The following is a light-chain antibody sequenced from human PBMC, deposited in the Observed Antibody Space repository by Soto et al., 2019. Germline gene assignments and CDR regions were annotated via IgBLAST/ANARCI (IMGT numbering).Light chain of an antibody. Sequence: IQLTQSPSSLSASIGDRVTITCRASQGISSYLAWYQQKPGKAPKLLIYTASTLQTGVPSRFSGSGSGTDFTLTISSLQPGDFATYYCQQLNDFPITFGQGTRLVIK. CDR2: TAS. J-gene: IGKJ5*01. V-gene: IGKV1-9*01. CDR3: QQLNDFPIT. CDR1: QGISSY.